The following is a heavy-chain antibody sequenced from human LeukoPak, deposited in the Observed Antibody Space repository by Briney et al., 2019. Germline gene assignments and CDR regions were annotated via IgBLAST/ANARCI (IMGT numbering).Heavy chain of an antibody. CDR1: GFTFRMYS. Sequence: PGGSLRLSCEASGFTFRMYSMAWVRQAPGKGLEWVSVINDRGGYIQDADSVKGRFTISRDNSQNTLFLQMNSLRDEDTAVYYCVKERDRGIEVADDFDYWGQGTLVTVSS. V-gene: IGHV3-23*01. CDR3: VKERDRGIEVADDFDY. D-gene: IGHD6-19*01. CDR2: INDRGGYI. J-gene: IGHJ4*02.